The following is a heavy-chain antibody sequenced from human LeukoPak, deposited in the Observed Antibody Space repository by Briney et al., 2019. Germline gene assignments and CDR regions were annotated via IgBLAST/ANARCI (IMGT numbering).Heavy chain of an antibody. CDR2: INPNSGGT. CDR3: ARNYGDYVGAFDI. D-gene: IGHD4-17*01. CDR1: GYTFTGYY. Sequence: ASVKVSCKASGYTFTGYYMHWVRQAPGQGLEWMGWINPNSGGTNYAQKFQGRVTMTRDTSISTAYMELSRLRSDDTAVYYCARNYGDYVGAFDIWGQGTVVTVSS. V-gene: IGHV1-2*02. J-gene: IGHJ3*02.